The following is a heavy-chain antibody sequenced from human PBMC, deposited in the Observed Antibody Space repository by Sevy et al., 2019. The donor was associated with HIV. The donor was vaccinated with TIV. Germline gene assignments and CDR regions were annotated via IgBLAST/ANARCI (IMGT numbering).Heavy chain of an antibody. D-gene: IGHD4-17*01. V-gene: IGHV1-2*02. CDR1: GYTFSDYY. CDR2: INPNEGVT. Sequence: ASVKVSCKASGYTFSDYYIHWVRQAPGQGLEWMAWINPNEGVTHYAQRFQGGVTLTRDTSVSTAYMDLRGLSYDDTAIYYCARLTTRPTSDLYGMDVWGQGTPVTVSS. J-gene: IGHJ6*02. CDR3: ARLTTRPTSDLYGMDV.